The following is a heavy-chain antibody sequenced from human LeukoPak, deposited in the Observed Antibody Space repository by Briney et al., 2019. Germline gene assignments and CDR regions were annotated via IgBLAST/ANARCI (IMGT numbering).Heavy chain of an antibody. D-gene: IGHD6-6*01. V-gene: IGHV3-21*01. CDR1: GFTALSFSSYT. CDR3: ARDAINTARGWFDP. J-gene: IGHJ5*02. Sequence: GGSLRLSCAASGFTALSFSSYTMYWVRQAPGKGLECVASISSGSRYMYYADSVKGRFTISRDNAKTSLYLQMNSLRAEDTAIYYCARDAINTARGWFDPWGQGTLVAVSS. CDR2: ISSGSRYM.